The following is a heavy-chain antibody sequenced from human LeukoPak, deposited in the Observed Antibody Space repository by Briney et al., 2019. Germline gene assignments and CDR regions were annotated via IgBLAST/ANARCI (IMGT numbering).Heavy chain of an antibody. Sequence: PSETLSLTCTVSGGSISSSNYYWGWIRQPPGKGLEWIGSFYYSGSTYYNPSLKSRVTISVDTSKNQFSLKLSSVTAADTAVYYCARRVELGWFDPWGQGTLVTVSS. CDR3: ARRVELGWFDP. CDR2: FYYSGST. J-gene: IGHJ5*02. V-gene: IGHV4-39*01. D-gene: IGHD1-7*01. CDR1: GGSISSSNYY.